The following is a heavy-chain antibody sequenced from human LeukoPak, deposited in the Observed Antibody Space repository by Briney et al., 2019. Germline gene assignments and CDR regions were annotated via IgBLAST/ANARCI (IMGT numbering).Heavy chain of an antibody. D-gene: IGHD1-1*01. V-gene: IGHV4-59*06. Sequence: SETLSLTCTVSGGSISNYYWSWIRQHPGKGLEWVGHIYYSGSTYYNPSLKSRVTISVDTSKNQFSLKLSSVTAADTAMYYCARGGQLFDYWGQGTLVTVSS. CDR2: IYYSGST. CDR1: GGSISNYY. CDR3: ARGGQLFDY. J-gene: IGHJ4*02.